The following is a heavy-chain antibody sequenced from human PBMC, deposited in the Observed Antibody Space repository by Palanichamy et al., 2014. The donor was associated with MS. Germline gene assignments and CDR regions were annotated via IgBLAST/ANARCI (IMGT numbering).Heavy chain of an antibody. D-gene: IGHD2-15*01. Sequence: QMQLVEAGGGVVXPGGSLRLSCAASGFVFNDYDIHWVRQAPGKGLEWLAVMLYGENKGHYADSVKGRFAVSKDSARSTVYLQMKSLKPEDTALYYCAKVVVVTDHAFDVWGRGTVVIVSS. CDR1: GFVFNDYD. J-gene: IGHJ3*01. CDR3: AKVVVVTDHAFDV. V-gene: IGHV3-30*18. CDR2: MLYGENKG.